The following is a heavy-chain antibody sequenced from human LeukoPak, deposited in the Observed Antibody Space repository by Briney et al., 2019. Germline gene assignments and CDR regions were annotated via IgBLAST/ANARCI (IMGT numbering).Heavy chain of an antibody. J-gene: IGHJ4*02. Sequence: PGGSLRLSCAASGFTFSSYSMNWVRQAPGKGLEWVSYISSSSSTIYYADSVKGRFTISRDNAKNSLYLQMNSLRAEDTAVYYCATEPGPGIAVAGTPPYWGQGTLVTVSS. CDR3: ATEPGPGIAVAGTPPY. D-gene: IGHD6-19*01. CDR1: GFTFSSYS. V-gene: IGHV3-48*04. CDR2: ISSSSSTI.